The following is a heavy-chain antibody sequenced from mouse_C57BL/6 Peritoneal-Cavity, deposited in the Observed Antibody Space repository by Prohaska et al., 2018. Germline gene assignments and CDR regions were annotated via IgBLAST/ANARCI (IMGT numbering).Heavy chain of an antibody. CDR2: INSDGSAI. CDR1: GFTFSGFW. D-gene: IGHD2-1*01. CDR3: MRYGNYWYFDV. Sequence: VQTGGSRGLSCEGSGFTFSGFWMSWVRQTPGKTLEWIGDINSDGSAINYAPSIKDRFTIFRDNDKSTLYLQMSNVRSEDTATYFCMRYGNYWYFDVWGTGTTVTVSS. J-gene: IGHJ1*03. V-gene: IGHV11-2*01.